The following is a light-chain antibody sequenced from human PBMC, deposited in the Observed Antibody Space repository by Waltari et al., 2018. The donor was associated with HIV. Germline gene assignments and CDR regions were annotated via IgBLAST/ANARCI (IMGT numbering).Light chain of an antibody. Sequence: IVMTQSPLSLPDTPGEPASISSRHSQSILHSNGYNYLDWYLQEPGQSPKLLLYFGSNLASGVPDRFSGSGSVTDFTLKISRVEAEDGGVYYCMQALQTRTFGGGTKVEIK. CDR1: QSILHSNGYNY. CDR3: MQALQTRT. CDR2: FGS. V-gene: IGKV2-28*01. J-gene: IGKJ4*01.